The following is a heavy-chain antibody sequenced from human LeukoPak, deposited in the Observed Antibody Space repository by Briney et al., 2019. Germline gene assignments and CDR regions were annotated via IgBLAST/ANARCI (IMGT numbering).Heavy chain of an antibody. Sequence: SGGSLRLSCAASGFTFSSYAMSWVRQAPGKGLEWVSVISGSGGGTYYADSVKGRFTISRDNSKNTLYLQMNSLRAEDTAVYYCAKDKVISTDYYFDFWGQGTLVTVSS. CDR2: ISGSGGGT. J-gene: IGHJ4*02. V-gene: IGHV3-23*01. CDR3: AKDKVISTDYYFDF. CDR1: GFTFSSYA. D-gene: IGHD2-21*01.